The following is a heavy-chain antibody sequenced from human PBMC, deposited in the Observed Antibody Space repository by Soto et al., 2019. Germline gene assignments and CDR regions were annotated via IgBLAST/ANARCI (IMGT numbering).Heavy chain of an antibody. D-gene: IGHD2-21*02. J-gene: IGHJ6*02. CDR2: MYNTGST. CDR1: GGSISRYY. Sequence: SETLSLTCTFSGGSISRYYWSWIRQPRGKGLEWIGYMYNTGSTVYNPSFKSRVTISVDTSKNQFSLKLNSVTAADTAVYYCARDLWGYCGTDCYPLDVWGQGTTVTVSS. V-gene: IGHV4-59*01. CDR3: ARDLWGYCGTDCYPLDV.